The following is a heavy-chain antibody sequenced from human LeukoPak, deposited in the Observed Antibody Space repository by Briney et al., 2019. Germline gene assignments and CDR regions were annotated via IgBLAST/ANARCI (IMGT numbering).Heavy chain of an antibody. Sequence: GASVKVSCKASGYTFTSYGISWVRQATGQGLEWMGWISAYNGNTNYAQKLQGRVTMTTDSSTSTAYMELRSLRSDDTAVYYCARVNFWDSGSYSTLGGDYFDYWGQGTLVTVSS. CDR2: ISAYNGNT. CDR3: ARVNFWDSGSYSTLGGDYFDY. D-gene: IGHD1-26*01. V-gene: IGHV1-18*01. CDR1: GYTFTSYG. J-gene: IGHJ4*02.